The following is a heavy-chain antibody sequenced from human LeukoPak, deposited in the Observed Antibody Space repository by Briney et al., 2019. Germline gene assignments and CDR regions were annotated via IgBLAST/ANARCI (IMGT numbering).Heavy chain of an antibody. CDR2: ISGSGAST. V-gene: IGHV3-23*01. CDR3: AKNPTGLRGTDY. Sequence: PGGSLRLSCAASGFTFSSYAMSWVRQAPGKGLEWVSAISGSGASTYYADSVKGRFTISRDNSKNTLYLQMNSLRAEDTAVYYCAKNPTGLRGTDYWGQGTLVTVSS. J-gene: IGHJ4*02. CDR1: GFTFSSYA. D-gene: IGHD1-14*01.